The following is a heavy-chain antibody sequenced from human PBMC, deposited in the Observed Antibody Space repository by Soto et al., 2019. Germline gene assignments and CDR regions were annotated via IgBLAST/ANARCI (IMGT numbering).Heavy chain of an antibody. CDR3: AREAPVPASIYYYYGMDV. J-gene: IGHJ6*02. V-gene: IGHV1-18*01. D-gene: IGHD2-2*01. CDR2: ISAYNGNT. CDR1: GYTFTSYG. Sequence: QVQLVQSGAEVKKPGASVKVSCKASGYTFTSYGISWVRQAHGQGLVWLRWISAYNGNTNYEQKLQGRVTMTTDTSTSTAYMELRSLRSDDTAVYYCAREAPVPASIYYYYGMDVWGQGTTVTVSS.